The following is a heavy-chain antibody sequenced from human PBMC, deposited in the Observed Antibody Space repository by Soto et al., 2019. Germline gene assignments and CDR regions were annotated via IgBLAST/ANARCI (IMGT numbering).Heavy chain of an antibody. CDR2: IIPIFGTA. CDR1: GVTFSSYA. D-gene: IGHD3-22*01. Sequence: GASVKVSCKASGVTFSSYAITWVRQAPGQGLEWMGGIIPIFGTANYAQKLQARVTITADESTSTAYMELSSLRSEDTAVYYCARDRGPSSGYYPYWFDPWGQGTLVTVSS. CDR3: ARDRGPSSGYYPYWFDP. V-gene: IGHV1-69*13. J-gene: IGHJ5*02.